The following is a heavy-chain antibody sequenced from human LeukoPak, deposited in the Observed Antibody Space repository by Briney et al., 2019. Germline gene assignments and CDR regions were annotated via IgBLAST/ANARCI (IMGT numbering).Heavy chain of an antibody. CDR1: GYNFAHHW. Sequence: GESLKISCQGSGYNFAHHWIGWVRQMPGKGLEWMGIIYPGDSDTRYSPSFQGQVTFSADKSITTAYLQWSRLQASDTAMYYCARQYINSSPFDYWGQGTLVTVSS. V-gene: IGHV5-51*01. D-gene: IGHD6-6*01. J-gene: IGHJ4*02. CDR2: IYPGDSDT. CDR3: ARQYINSSPFDY.